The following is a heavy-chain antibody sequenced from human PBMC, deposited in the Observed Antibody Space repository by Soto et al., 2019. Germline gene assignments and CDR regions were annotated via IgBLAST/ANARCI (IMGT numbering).Heavy chain of an antibody. J-gene: IGHJ6*03. CDR2: INPSGGST. V-gene: IGHV1-46*03. D-gene: IGHD2-2*01. CDR1: GYTFTSYY. CDR3: ARGSGGVVVPAARKTSYYYYYMDV. Sequence: QVQLVQSGAEVKKPGASVKVSCKASGYTFTSYYMHWVRQAPGQGLEWMGIINPSGGSTSYAQKFQGRVTMTRDTSTSTVYMELSSLRSDDTAVYYCARGSGGVVVPAARKTSYYYYYMDVWGKGTTVTVSS.